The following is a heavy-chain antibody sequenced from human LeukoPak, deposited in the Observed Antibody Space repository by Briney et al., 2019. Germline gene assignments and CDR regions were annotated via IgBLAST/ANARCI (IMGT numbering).Heavy chain of an antibody. J-gene: IGHJ4*02. Sequence: SETLSLTCTVSGGSLSSSSYYWGWIRQPPGKGLEWIGSIYYSGSTYYNPSLKSRVTISVDTSKNQFSLKLSSVTAAVTAVYYCAIGIYYGSGSYPYFDYWGQGTLVTVSS. D-gene: IGHD3-10*01. CDR1: GGSLSSSSYY. V-gene: IGHV4-39*07. CDR2: IYYSGST. CDR3: AIGIYYGSGSYPYFDY.